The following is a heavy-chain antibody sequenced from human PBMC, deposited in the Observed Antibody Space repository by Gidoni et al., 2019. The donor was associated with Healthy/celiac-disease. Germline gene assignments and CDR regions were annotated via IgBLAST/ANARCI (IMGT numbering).Heavy chain of an antibody. CDR2: ISSSSSDI. Sequence: EVQLVESGGGLVKPGGSLRLSCSASGFTFSSYSMNWVRQAPGKGLEWVSSISSSSSDIYYADSVKGRFTISRDNAKNSLYLQMNSLRAEDTAVYYCARDLRVPAAHEDRRSNSGYEDYWGKGTLVTVSS. V-gene: IGHV3-21*01. CDR1: GFTFSSYS. CDR3: ARDLRVPAAHEDRRSNSGYEDY. J-gene: IGHJ4*02. D-gene: IGHD2-2*01.